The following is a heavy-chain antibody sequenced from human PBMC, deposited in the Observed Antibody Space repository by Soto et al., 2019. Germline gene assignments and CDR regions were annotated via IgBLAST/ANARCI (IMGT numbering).Heavy chain of an antibody. J-gene: IGHJ4*02. D-gene: IGHD3-9*01. CDR1: GGSISSYY. CDR3: ARSTRLRYFDWIDFDY. Sequence: PSETLSLTCTVSGGSISSYYWSWIRQPPGKGLEWIGYIYYSGSTNYNPSLKSRVTISVDTSKNQFSLKLSSVTAADTAVYYCARSTRLRYFDWIDFDYWGQGTLVTVS. V-gene: IGHV4-59*01. CDR2: IYYSGST.